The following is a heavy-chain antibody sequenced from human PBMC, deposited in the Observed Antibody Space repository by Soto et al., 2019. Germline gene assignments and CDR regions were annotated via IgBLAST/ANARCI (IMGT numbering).Heavy chain of an antibody. J-gene: IGHJ4*02. CDR1: GDSISSGDYY. D-gene: IGHD3-3*01. CDR2: IFYSGST. V-gene: IGHV4-30-4*01. Sequence: QVQLQESGPGLVQPSQTLSLTCTVSGDSISSGDYYWTWIRQPPGKGLEWIGYIFYSGSTYSNPSLNSRVSISVDTSKNQFSQKLNSVTAADTAVYYCARGIAYGGVFCFDYWGQGALVTVSS. CDR3: ARGIAYGGVFCFDY.